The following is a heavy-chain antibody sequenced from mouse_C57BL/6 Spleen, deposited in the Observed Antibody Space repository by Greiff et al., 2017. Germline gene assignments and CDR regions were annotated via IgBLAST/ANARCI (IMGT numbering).Heavy chain of an antibody. CDR3: TGLDLLWHYWYFDV. CDR1: GFTFSNSW. D-gene: IGHD2-1*01. V-gene: IGHV6-3*01. CDR2: IRLKSANYAT. Sequence: EVQLQQSGGGLLQPGGSMTLSCVASGFTFSNSWMTWVRQSPEQGLEWVAQIRLKSANYATHYAESVKGRFTRSRDDSKSSVYLQMNKLRAEDTVIYYCTGLDLLWHYWYFDVWGTGTTVTVSS. J-gene: IGHJ1*03.